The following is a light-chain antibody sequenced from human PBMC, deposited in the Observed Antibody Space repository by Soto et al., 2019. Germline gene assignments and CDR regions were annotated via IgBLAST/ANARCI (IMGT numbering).Light chain of an antibody. CDR2: GAS. CDR1: QSVSSSF. V-gene: IGKV3-20*01. J-gene: IGKJ4*01. Sequence: EIVLPQSPGTLSLSPGERATLSCRASQSVSSSFLAWYQQKPGQAPRLLIYGASSRAAGIPDRFSGSGSGTDFTLTISRLEPEDVAVYYCQQYGSSPRTFGGGTKVEIK. CDR3: QQYGSSPRT.